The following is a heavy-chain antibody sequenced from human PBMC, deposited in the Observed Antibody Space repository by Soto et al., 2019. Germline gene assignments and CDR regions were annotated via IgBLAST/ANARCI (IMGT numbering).Heavy chain of an antibody. CDR1: GYAFTSNP. CDR2: INAGNGNT. CDR3: ARREGEDNWNYWRAFDI. J-gene: IGHJ3*02. D-gene: IGHD1-7*01. Sequence: GASVKVSCKASGYAFTSNPMHWVRQAPGQRLEWMGWINAGNGNTKYSQKLQGRVTITRDTSASTAYMELSSLRSEDTAVYYCARREGEDNWNYWRAFDIWGQGTMVTVSS. V-gene: IGHV1-3*01.